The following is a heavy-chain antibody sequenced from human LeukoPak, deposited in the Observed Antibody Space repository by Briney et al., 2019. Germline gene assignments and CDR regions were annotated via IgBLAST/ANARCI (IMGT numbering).Heavy chain of an antibody. CDR2: MNPNGGAT. Sequence: ASVKVSCNTSGYIFTDYYIHWVRQAPGQGLEWMGWMNPNGGATDYAQKFRGRVTVTRDTSVSTAYLELSRLTSDDTAVYYCARGHGVVVTAPPPGFDYWGQGTLVTVSS. J-gene: IGHJ4*02. D-gene: IGHD2-21*02. CDR1: GYIFTDYY. CDR3: ARGHGVVVTAPPPGFDY. V-gene: IGHV1-2*02.